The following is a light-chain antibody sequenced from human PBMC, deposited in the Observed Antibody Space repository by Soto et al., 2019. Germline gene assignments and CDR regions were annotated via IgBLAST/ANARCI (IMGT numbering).Light chain of an antibody. CDR1: RSNIGAGYD. Sequence: QSVLTQPPSVSGAPGQRVTISCTGSRSNIGAGYDVHWYQQLPGTAPKLTIYGNSHRPSGVPDRFSGSKSGTSASRAITGLQAEDEADYYCQSYDSSLSAHVVFGGGTKLTVL. CDR2: GNS. J-gene: IGLJ2*01. CDR3: QSYDSSLSAHVV. V-gene: IGLV1-40*01.